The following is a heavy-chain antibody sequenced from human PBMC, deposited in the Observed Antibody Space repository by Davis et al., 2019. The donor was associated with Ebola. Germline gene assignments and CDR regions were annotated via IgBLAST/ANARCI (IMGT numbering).Heavy chain of an antibody. J-gene: IGHJ4*02. CDR2: INHSGST. V-gene: IGHV4-34*01. CDR3: ARGRGCSGGSCYPPHY. CDR1: GGSFPGYY. Sequence: SETLSLTCAVSGGSFPGYYWSWIRQPPGKGLEWIGEINHSGSTNYNPSLKSRVTISVDTSKNQFSLKLSSVTAADTAVYYCARGRGCSGGSCYPPHYWGQGTLVTVSS. D-gene: IGHD2-15*01.